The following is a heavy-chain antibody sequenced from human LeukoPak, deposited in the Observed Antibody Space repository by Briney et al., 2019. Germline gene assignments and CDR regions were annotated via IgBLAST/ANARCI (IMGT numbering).Heavy chain of an antibody. CDR3: ARVPLHDSSGHYYPH. J-gene: IGHJ1*01. V-gene: IGHV1-3*01. D-gene: IGHD3-22*01. CDR2: INGGNGNA. CDR1: GYTFTNYG. Sequence: ASVKVSCKTSGYTFTNYGMHWVRQAPGQRLEWMGWINGGNGNAKYSQDFQGRVTIIRDTSASTAYMELSSLRSEDTAVYYCARVPLHDSSGHYYPHWGQGTLVTVSS.